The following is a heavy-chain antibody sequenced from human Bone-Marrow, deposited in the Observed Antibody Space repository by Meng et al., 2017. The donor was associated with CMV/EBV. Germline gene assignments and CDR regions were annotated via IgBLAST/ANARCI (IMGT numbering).Heavy chain of an antibody. D-gene: IGHD6-13*01. CDR3: AREREQQLVPDY. V-gene: IGHV1-2*02. CDR1: GYTFTSYG. CDR2: INPNSGGT. Sequence: QVQVGQSGAEVKKPGASVKVSCKASGYTFTSYGISWVRQAPGQGLEWMGWINPNSGGTNYAQKFQGRVTMTRDTSISTAYMELSRLRSDDTAVYYCAREREQQLVPDYWGQGTLVTVSS. J-gene: IGHJ4*02.